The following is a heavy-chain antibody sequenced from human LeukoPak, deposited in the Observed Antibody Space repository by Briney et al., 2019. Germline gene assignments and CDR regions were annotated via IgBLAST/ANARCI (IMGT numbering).Heavy chain of an antibody. V-gene: IGHV3-23*01. D-gene: IGHD6-19*01. CDR2: ISHVPHLT. J-gene: IGHJ4*02. CDR3: ATRSAAIAVAGGLDY. Sequence: PGRSLRLSCAASGFTFSNSAMGWVRQAPGKGLEWLSAISHVPHLTFYVDSVKGRFTISRDNSKNTFYLQMNNLRAEDTAVYYCATRSAAIAVAGGLDYWGQGTLVTVS. CDR1: GFTFSNSA.